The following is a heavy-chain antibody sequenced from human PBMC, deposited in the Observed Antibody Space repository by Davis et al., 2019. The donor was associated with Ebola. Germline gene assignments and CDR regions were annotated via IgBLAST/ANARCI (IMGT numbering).Heavy chain of an antibody. Sequence: GSLRLSCAVYGGSFSGYYWSWIRQPPGKGLEWIGEINHSGSTNYNPSLKSRVTISVDTSKNQFSLKLSSVTAADTAVYYCARVKKLFGELLYYYYGMDVWGKGTTVTVSS. CDR3: ARVKKLFGELLYYYYGMDV. CDR2: INHSGST. D-gene: IGHD3-10*02. CDR1: GGSFSGYY. V-gene: IGHV4-34*01. J-gene: IGHJ6*04.